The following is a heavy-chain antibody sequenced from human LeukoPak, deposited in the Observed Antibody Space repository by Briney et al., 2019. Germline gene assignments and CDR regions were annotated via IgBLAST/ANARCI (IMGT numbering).Heavy chain of an antibody. Sequence: QPGRSLRLSCAASGFTFSSYGMHWVRQAPGKGLEGVAVIWYDGSNKYYADSVKGRFTISRDNSKNTLYQQMNSLRAEDTAVYYCARDQGIYGDPTYYFDYWGQGTLVTVSS. D-gene: IGHD4-17*01. CDR3: ARDQGIYGDPTYYFDY. V-gene: IGHV3-33*01. CDR1: GFTFSSYG. CDR2: IWYDGSNK. J-gene: IGHJ4*02.